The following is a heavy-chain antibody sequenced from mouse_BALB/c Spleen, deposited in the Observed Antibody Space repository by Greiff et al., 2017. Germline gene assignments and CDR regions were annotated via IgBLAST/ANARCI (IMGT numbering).Heavy chain of an antibody. J-gene: IGHJ4*01. D-gene: IGHD3-1*01. Sequence: VMLVESGPGLVAPSQSLSITCTVSGFSLTSYGVHWVRQPPGKGLEWLGVIWAGGSTNYNSALMSRLSISKDNSKSQVFLKMNSLQTDDTAMYYCARDSSGYNYYAMDYWGQGTSVTVSS. V-gene: IGHV2-9*02. CDR2: IWAGGST. CDR3: ARDSSGYNYYAMDY. CDR1: GFSLTSYG.